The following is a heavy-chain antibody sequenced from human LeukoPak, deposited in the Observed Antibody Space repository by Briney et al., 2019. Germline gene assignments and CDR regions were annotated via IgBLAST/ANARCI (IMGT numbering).Heavy chain of an antibody. CDR1: GSTFTSYG. V-gene: IGHV1-18*01. Sequence: GASVKVSCKASGSTFTSYGIYWGRQGPGQGLEWIGRSSTYNGNTNSAQNRHARSTITAETSTSTDYMELRSLRSDETAVYYCATGNGDPCFDYWGQGPLITVSA. J-gene: IGHJ4*02. CDR2: SSTYNGNT. CDR3: ATGNGDPCFDY. D-gene: IGHD4-17*01.